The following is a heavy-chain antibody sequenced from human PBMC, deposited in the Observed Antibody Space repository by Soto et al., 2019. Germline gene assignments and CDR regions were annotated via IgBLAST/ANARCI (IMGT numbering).Heavy chain of an antibody. D-gene: IGHD3-16*01. CDR1: GFTFSSYA. V-gene: IGHV3-23*01. Sequence: GGSLILSCAASGFTFSSYAMSWVRQAPGKGLEWVSAISGSGGSTYYADSVKGRFTISRDNSKNTLYLQMNSLRAEDTAVYYCARSLREFVQLWNRLPIYDCELWGQGNLVT. J-gene: IGHJ4*02. CDR2: ISGSGGST. CDR3: ARSLREFVQLWNRLPIYDCEL.